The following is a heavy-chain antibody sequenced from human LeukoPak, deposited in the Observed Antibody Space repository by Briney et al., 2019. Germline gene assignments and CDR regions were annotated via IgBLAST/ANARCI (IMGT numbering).Heavy chain of an antibody. D-gene: IGHD3-3*01. CDR1: GGSISSSSYY. CDR2: IYYSGST. V-gene: IGHV4-39*07. J-gene: IGHJ5*02. Sequence: SETLSLTCTVSGGSISSSSYYWGWIRQPPGKGLEWIGSIYYSGSTYYNPSLKSRVTISVDTSKNQFSLKLSSVTAADTAVYYCARRSEWDWFDPWGQGTLVTVSS. CDR3: ARRSEWDWFDP.